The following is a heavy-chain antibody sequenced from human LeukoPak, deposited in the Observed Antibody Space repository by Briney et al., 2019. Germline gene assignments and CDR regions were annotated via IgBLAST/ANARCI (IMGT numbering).Heavy chain of an antibody. CDR1: GFTFSDYY. V-gene: IGHV3-11*05. D-gene: IGHD6-19*01. J-gene: IGHJ4*02. CDR2: ISSSSSYT. CDR3: AKDWGTSGWYVDY. Sequence: GGSPRLSCAASGFTFSDYYMSWIRQAPGKGLEWVSYISSSSSYTNYADSVKGRFTISRDNSKNTLFLQMNSLRAEDTAVYYCAKDWGTSGWYVDYWGQGTLVTVSS.